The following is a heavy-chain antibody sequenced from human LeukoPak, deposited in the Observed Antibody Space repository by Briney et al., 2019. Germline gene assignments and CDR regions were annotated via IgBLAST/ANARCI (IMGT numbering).Heavy chain of an antibody. D-gene: IGHD6-13*01. J-gene: IGHJ5*02. CDR1: GYTFTGYY. CDR3: ARTTLSLAIAAAAINSFDP. Sequence: ASVKVSCKASGYTFTGYYLHWVRQAPGQGLEWLGWINPNSGGTNYAQKFQGRVTMTRDTSSSTAYMELSRLRSDDTAVYYCARTTLSLAIAAAAINSFDPWGQGTLVTVSS. CDR2: INPNSGGT. V-gene: IGHV1-2*02.